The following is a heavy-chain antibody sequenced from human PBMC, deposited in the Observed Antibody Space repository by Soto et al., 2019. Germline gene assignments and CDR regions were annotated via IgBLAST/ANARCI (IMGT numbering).Heavy chain of an antibody. D-gene: IGHD4-17*01. Sequence: SETLSLTCPFSGCSVTNSSYYLGWIRPSPGKGLEWIGSVYYRGRSYSKSSVKSRVTISVDTSKNRFSLSLNSVTASDTAVYFCVSQRTTVPTQAYFDYWGPGALVTVSS. V-gene: IGHV4-39*01. CDR3: VSQRTTVPTQAYFDY. CDR1: GCSVTNSSYY. CDR2: VYYRGRS. J-gene: IGHJ4*02.